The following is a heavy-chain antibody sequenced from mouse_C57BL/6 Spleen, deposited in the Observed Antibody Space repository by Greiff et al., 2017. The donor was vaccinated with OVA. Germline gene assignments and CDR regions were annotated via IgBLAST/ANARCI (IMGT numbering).Heavy chain of an antibody. CDR1: GFSLTSYG. D-gene: IGHD1-1*01. CDR3: ARNFPYGSSPAWFAY. Sequence: QVHVKQSGPGLVQPSQSLSITCTVSGFSLTSYGVHWVRQSPGKGLEWLGVIWSGGSTDYNAAFISRLSISKDNSKSQVFFKMNSLQADDTAIYYCARNFPYGSSPAWFAYWGQGTLVTVSA. CDR2: IWSGGST. V-gene: IGHV2-2*01. J-gene: IGHJ3*01.